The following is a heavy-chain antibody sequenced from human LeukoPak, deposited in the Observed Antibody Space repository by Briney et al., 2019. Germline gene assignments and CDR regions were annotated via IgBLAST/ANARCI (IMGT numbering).Heavy chain of an antibody. V-gene: IGHV3-9*01. CDR3: AKGRTSVTTFGAFDI. Sequence: GGSLRLSCAASGFTFDDYAMHWVRQVPGKGLEGVSGISWHSGSLGYADSVKGRFTISRDNAKNSLYLQMNSLRAEDTALYYCAKGRTSVTTFGAFDIWGQGTMVTVSS. J-gene: IGHJ3*02. CDR1: GFTFDDYA. CDR2: ISWHSGSL. D-gene: IGHD4-17*01.